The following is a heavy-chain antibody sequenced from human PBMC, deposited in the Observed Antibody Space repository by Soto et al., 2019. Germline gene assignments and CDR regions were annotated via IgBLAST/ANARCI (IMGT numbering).Heavy chain of an antibody. J-gene: IGHJ6*02. CDR1: GGTFSSYA. CDR2: IIPIFGTA. Sequence: SVKVSCKASGGTFSSYAISWVRQAPGQGLEWMGGIIPIFGTANYAQKFQGRVTITADESTSTAYMELSNLRSEDTAVYYCACDRFSSWPHYYYGMDVWGQGTTVTVSS. V-gene: IGHV1-69*13. CDR3: ACDRFSSWPHYYYGMDV. D-gene: IGHD6-13*01.